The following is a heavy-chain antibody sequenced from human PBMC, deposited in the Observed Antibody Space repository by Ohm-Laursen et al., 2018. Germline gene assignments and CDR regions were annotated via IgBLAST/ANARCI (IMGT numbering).Heavy chain of an antibody. CDR1: GFTFNNFG. V-gene: IGHV3-30*03. CDR3: AGDPGDADTFDY. D-gene: IGHD2-21*01. J-gene: IGHJ4*02. Sequence: SLRLSCAATGFTFNNFGMHWVRQAPGKGLEWVAVVSYDERYKNYVDSVKGRFTVSRDNSKDTLYLQMNSLRTEDTAVYYCAGDPGDADTFDYWGQGTLVTVSS. CDR2: VSYDERYK.